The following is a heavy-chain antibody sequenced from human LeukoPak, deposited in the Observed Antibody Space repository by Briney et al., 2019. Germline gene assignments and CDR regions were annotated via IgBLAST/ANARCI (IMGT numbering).Heavy chain of an antibody. Sequence: SETLSLTCTVSGGSISSYYWSWIRQPPGKGLEWIGYIYYSGSTNYNPSLKSRVTISVDTSKNQFSLKLSSVTAADTAVYYCARRSLLKGMDVWGQGTTVTVSS. CDR3: ARRSLLKGMDV. J-gene: IGHJ6*02. CDR2: IYYSGST. D-gene: IGHD2/OR15-2a*01. CDR1: GGSISSYY. V-gene: IGHV4-59*01.